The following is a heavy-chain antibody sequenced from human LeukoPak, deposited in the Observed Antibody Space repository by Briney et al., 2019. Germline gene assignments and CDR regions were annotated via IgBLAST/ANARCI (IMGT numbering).Heavy chain of an antibody. V-gene: IGHV4-39*07. D-gene: IGHD3-16*02. J-gene: IGHJ6*03. CDR1: GGSIRISSYY. CDR3: ARGCLLQRVKVGITFGGVFAPYYYYMDV. Sequence: SETLSLTCTVSGGSIRISSYYWGWIRQPPGKGLEWIGSIYYSGSTYYNPSLKSRVTISVDTSKNQFSLKLSSVTAADTAVYYCARGCLLQRVKVGITFGGVFAPYYYYMDVWGKGTTVTVSS. CDR2: IYYSGST.